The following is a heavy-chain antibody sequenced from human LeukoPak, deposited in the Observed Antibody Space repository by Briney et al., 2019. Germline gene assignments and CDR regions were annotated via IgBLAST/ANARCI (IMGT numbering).Heavy chain of an antibody. CDR2: IYYSGST. CDR3: ARHSSSSSH. V-gene: IGHV4-61*01. D-gene: IGHD6-6*01. CDR1: GGSVSSGSYY. Sequence: SETLSLTCTVSGGSVSSGSYYWSWIRQPPGKGLEWIGYIYYSGSTNYNPSLKSRVTISVDTSKNQFSLKLSSVTAADTAVYYCARHSSSSSHWGQGTLVTVSS. J-gene: IGHJ4*02.